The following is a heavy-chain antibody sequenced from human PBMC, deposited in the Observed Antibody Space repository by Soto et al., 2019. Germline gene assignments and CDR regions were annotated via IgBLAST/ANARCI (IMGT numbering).Heavy chain of an antibody. D-gene: IGHD4-17*01. V-gene: IGHV3-48*01. CDR2: ISSSSSTI. CDR1: GFTFSSYS. J-gene: IGHJ1*01. CDR3: ASPDYGDYAGYFQH. Sequence: GGSLRLSCAASGFTFSSYSMNWVRQAPGKGLEWVSYISSSSSTIYYADSVKGRFTTSGDNAKNSLYLQMNSLRAEDTAVYYCASPDYGDYAGYFQHWGQGTLVTVSS.